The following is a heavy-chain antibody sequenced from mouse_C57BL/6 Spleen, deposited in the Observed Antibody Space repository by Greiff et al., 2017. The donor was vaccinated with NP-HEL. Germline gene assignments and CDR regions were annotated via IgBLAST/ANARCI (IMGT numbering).Heavy chain of an antibody. CDR1: GYSITSGYY. V-gene: IGHV3-6*01. D-gene: IGHD1-1*01. CDR2: ISYDGSN. J-gene: IGHJ4*01. Sequence: EVQLKESGPGLVKPSQSLSLTCSVTGYSITSGYYWNWIRQFPGNKLEWMGYISYDGSNNYNPSLKNRISITRDTSKNQFFLKLNSVTTEDTATYYCARPYGSSHSMDYWGQGTSVTVSS. CDR3: ARPYGSSHSMDY.